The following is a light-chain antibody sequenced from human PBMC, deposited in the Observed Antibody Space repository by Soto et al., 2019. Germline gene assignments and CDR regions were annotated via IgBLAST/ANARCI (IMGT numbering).Light chain of an antibody. V-gene: IGKV3-15*01. CDR1: QSVSSD. Sequence: EVVMTQSPATLSLSPGESATLSCRASQSVSSDLAWYQQKPGQAPRLLIYGASTRATDIPPRFNGGGSGTEVTLTISSLQSEDFAIYYFQQYHDWPPITFGYWTRVDV. CDR2: GAS. CDR3: QQYHDWPPIT. J-gene: IGKJ3*01.